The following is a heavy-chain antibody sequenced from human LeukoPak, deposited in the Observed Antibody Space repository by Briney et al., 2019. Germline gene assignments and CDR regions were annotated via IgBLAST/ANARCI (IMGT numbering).Heavy chain of an antibody. CDR3: AREAWGGSYYHYYYYMDV. CDR1: GGSFSGYY. V-gene: IGHV4-34*01. D-gene: IGHD1-26*01. J-gene: IGHJ6*03. CDR2: INHSGST. Sequence: SETLSLTCAVYGGSFSGYYWSWIRQPPGKGLEWIGEINHSGSTNYNPSLKSRVTISVDTSKNQFSLQLNSVTPEDTAVYYCAREAWGGSYYHYYYYMDVWGKGTTVTVSS.